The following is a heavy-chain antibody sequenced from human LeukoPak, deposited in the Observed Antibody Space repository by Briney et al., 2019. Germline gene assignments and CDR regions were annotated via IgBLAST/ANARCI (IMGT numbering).Heavy chain of an antibody. J-gene: IGHJ4*02. CDR2: IIPIFGTA. V-gene: IGHV1-69*05. Sequence: SVEVSCKASGGTFSSYAISWVRQAPGQGLEWMGGIIPIFGTANYAQKFQGRVTITTDESTSTAYMELSSLRSEDTAVYYCARGTIFGVVTNWYFDYWGQGTLVTVSS. D-gene: IGHD3-3*01. CDR3: ARGTIFGVVTNWYFDY. CDR1: GGTFSSYA.